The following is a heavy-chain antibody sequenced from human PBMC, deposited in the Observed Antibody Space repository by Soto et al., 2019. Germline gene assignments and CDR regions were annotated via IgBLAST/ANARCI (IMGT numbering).Heavy chain of an antibody. J-gene: IGHJ6*03. CDR1: GGSISSSSYY. CDR2: INYSGST. V-gene: IGHV4-39*07. Sequence: PSETLSLTCTVSGGSISSSSYYWGWIRQPPGKGLEWIGNINYSGSTNYNPSLKSRVTISVDTSKNQFSLKLSSVTAADTAVYYCARVPKYYYYYYYMDVWGKGTTVTVSS. CDR3: ARVPKYYYYYYYMDV.